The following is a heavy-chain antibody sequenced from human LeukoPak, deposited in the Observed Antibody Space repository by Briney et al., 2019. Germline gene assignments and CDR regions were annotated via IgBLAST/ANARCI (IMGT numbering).Heavy chain of an antibody. D-gene: IGHD3-3*01. CDR1: EFLVSNYY. Sequence: GGSLRLSCAASEFLVSNYYMSWVRQAPGKGLEWVSYISSSGSTIYYADSVKGRFTISRDNAKNSLCLQMNSLRADDTAVYYCARVRQYDFWSGHNWFDPWGQGTLVTVSS. CDR3: ARVRQYDFWSGHNWFDP. J-gene: IGHJ5*02. V-gene: IGHV3-11*01. CDR2: ISSSGSTI.